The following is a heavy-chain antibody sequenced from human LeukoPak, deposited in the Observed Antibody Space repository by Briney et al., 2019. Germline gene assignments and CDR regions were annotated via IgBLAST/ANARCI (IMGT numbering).Heavy chain of an antibody. CDR1: GGSISSSNW. CDR2: IYHSGST. J-gene: IGHJ4*02. CDR3: ARNIVGPRQVDY. D-gene: IGHD1-26*01. Sequence: NPSGTLSLTCAVSGGSISSSNWWSWVRQPPGKGLEWIGEIYHSGSTNYNPSLKSRVTISVDKSKNQFSLKLSSVTAADTAIYYCARNIVGPRQVDYWGQGTLVTVSS. V-gene: IGHV4-4*02.